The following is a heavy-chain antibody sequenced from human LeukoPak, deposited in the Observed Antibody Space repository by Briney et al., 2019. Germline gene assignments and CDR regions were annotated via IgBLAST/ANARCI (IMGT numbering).Heavy chain of an antibody. CDR1: GFTFSTYS. CDR3: ARAPGAFDI. V-gene: IGHV3-21*01. CDR2: ISSSSGYI. Sequence: GGSLRLSCAASGFTFSTYSMSWVRQAPGKGLEWVSSISSSSGYIYYADSVEGRFTISRDNANSLYPQMNSLRAEDTAVYYCARAPGAFDIWDQGTMVTVSS. J-gene: IGHJ3*02.